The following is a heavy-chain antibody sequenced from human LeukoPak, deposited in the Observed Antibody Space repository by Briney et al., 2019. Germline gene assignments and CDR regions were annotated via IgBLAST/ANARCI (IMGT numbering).Heavy chain of an antibody. V-gene: IGHV1-2*02. J-gene: IGHJ6*03. Sequence: ASVKVSCKASGYTFTGYYMHWVRQAPGQGLEWMGWMNPYSGGTNYAQKFQGRVTMTRDTSISTAYMELSSLRSEDTAVYYCARGHYDILTGHPNYYYYYMDVWGKGTTVTISS. CDR3: ARGHYDILTGHPNYYYYYMDV. CDR2: MNPYSGGT. CDR1: GYTFTGYY. D-gene: IGHD3-9*01.